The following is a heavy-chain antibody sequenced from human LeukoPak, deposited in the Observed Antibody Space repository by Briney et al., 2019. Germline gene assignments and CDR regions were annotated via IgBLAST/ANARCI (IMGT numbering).Heavy chain of an antibody. V-gene: IGHV1-2*06. D-gene: IGHD2-15*01. Sequence: ASVKVSCKASGNTFTSYYMHWVRRAPGQGLEWMGRINPNSGGTNYAQKFQGRVTMTRDTSISTAYMELSRLRSDDTAVYYCARGLGYCSGGSCYYMDVWGKGTTATVSS. J-gene: IGHJ6*03. CDR3: ARGLGYCSGGSCYYMDV. CDR1: GNTFTSYY. CDR2: INPNSGGT.